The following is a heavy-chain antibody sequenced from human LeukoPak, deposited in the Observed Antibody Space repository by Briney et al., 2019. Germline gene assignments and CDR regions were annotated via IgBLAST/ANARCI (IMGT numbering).Heavy chain of an antibody. J-gene: IGHJ6*03. V-gene: IGHV3-74*01. CDR2: IHRDGGMT. CDR3: VRETGTIGYYMDV. Sequence: GGSLRLSCAASGFTFTGNSMHRVRQGPGKGLVWVARIHRDGGMTRYGDSGEGRFTISRDNAKNTLYLQMNSLRAEDTAIYYCVRETGTIGYYMDVWGKGTTVTVSS. CDR1: GFTFTGNS. D-gene: IGHD2-15*01.